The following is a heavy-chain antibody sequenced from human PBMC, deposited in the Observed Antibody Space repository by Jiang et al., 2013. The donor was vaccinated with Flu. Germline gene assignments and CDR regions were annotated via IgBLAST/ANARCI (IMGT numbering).Heavy chain of an antibody. CDR3: ARVLRDTAMAPWYYYGMDV. CDR2: IYHSGST. J-gene: IGHJ6*02. CDR1: GGSISSSNW. Sequence: GPGLVKPSGTLSLTCAVSGGSISSSNWWSWVRQPPGKGLEWIGEIYHSGSTNYNPSLKSRVTISVDKSKNQFSLKLSSVTAADTAVYYCARVLRDTAMAPWYYYGMDVWGQGTTVTVSS. V-gene: IGHV4-4*02. D-gene: IGHD5-18*01.